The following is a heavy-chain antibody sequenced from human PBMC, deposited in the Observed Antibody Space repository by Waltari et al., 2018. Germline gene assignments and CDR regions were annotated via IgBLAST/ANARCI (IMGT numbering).Heavy chain of an antibody. CDR2: IIPIFGTA. Sequence: QVQLVQSGAEVKKPGSSVKVSCKASGGTFSSYAISWVRQAPGQGLEWRGGIIPIFGTANYAQQFQGRVTITTDESTSTAYMELSSLRSEDTAVYYCASHSNSGWYRWYFDLWGRGTLVTVSS. CDR3: ASHSNSGWYRWYFDL. D-gene: IGHD6-19*01. J-gene: IGHJ2*01. V-gene: IGHV1-69*05. CDR1: GGTFSSYA.